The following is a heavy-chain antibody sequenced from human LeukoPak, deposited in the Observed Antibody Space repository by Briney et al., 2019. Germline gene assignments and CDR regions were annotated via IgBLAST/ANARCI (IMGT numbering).Heavy chain of an antibody. J-gene: IGHJ5*02. CDR2: INHSGST. D-gene: IGHD1-14*01. CDR1: GGSFSGYY. Sequence: PSETLSLTCAVYGGSFSGYYWSWIRQPPGKGLEWIGEINHSGSTNYNPSLKSRVTISVDTSKNQFSLKLSSVTAADTAVYYCARGALTGPWGQGILVSVSS. CDR3: ARGALTGP. V-gene: IGHV4-34*01.